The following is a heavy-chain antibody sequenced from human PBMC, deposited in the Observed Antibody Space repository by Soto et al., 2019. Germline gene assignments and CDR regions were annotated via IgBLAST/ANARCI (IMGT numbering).Heavy chain of an antibody. Sequence: PAETLAGTFAVYGGSFRGYYWSWIRQPPGKVLELIGEINHSGTTNYNPSLKSRVTISVDTSKNQFYLKLSSVTAADTAVYSCARTYCSSTSCQPENNWFDPLGHGTLVTVS. D-gene: IGHD2-2*01. J-gene: IGHJ5*02. CDR2: INHSGTT. CDR3: ARTYCSSTSCQPENNWFDP. V-gene: IGHV4-34*01. CDR1: GGSFRGYY.